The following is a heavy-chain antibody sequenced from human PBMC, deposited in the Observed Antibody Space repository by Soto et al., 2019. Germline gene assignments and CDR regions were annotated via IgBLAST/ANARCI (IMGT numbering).Heavy chain of an antibody. Sequence: QVQLVQSGAEVKKPGSSVKVSCKASGGTFSSYTISWVRQAPGQGLEWMGRIIPILGIANYAQKSQGRVTITADKSTSTAYMELSSLRSEDTAVYYCARGVVAATNDAFDIWGQGTMVTVSS. CDR2: IIPILGIA. CDR1: GGTFSSYT. V-gene: IGHV1-69*02. CDR3: ARGVVAATNDAFDI. D-gene: IGHD2-15*01. J-gene: IGHJ3*02.